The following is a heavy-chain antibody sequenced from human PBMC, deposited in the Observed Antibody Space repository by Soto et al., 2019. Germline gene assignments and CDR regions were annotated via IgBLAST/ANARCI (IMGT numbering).Heavy chain of an antibody. CDR3: ARQSGGSGYYYYGMDV. J-gene: IGHJ6*02. V-gene: IGHV4-38-2*01. Sequence: PSETLSLTCAVSGYSISSGYYWAWIRQPPGKGLEWIASIYHSGSTYYNPSLKSRVTISVDTSKNQFSLKLSSVTAADTAVYYCARQSGGSGYYYYGMDVWGQGTTVTVSS. CDR2: IYHSGST. CDR1: GYSISSGYY. D-gene: IGHD2-15*01.